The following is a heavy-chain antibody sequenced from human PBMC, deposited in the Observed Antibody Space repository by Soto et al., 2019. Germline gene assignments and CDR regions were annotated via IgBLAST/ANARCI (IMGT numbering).Heavy chain of an antibody. V-gene: IGHV4-34*01. J-gene: IGHJ2*01. CDR1: GGSFSGYY. CDR3: ARRARKWYFDL. Sequence: QVQLQQWGAGLLKPSGTLSLTCAVYGGSFSGYYWSWIRQPPGKGLEWIGEINHSGSTNYNPSLKSRVTISVDTSKNQFSLKLSSVTAADTAVYYCARRARKWYFDLWGRGTLVTVSS. CDR2: INHSGST. D-gene: IGHD2-21*01.